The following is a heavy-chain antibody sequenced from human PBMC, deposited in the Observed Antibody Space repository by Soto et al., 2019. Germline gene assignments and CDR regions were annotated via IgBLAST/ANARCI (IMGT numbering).Heavy chain of an antibody. D-gene: IGHD3-9*01. Sequence: ASVKVSCKASGYTFTSYGISWVRQAPGQGLEWMGRISVYSGNTNYAQKFQGRVTITADKSTSTAYMELSSLRSEDTAVYYCARSAPDILTARRNVWGQGTTVTVSS. CDR1: GYTFTSYG. V-gene: IGHV1-18*01. J-gene: IGHJ6*02. CDR2: ISVYSGNT. CDR3: ARSAPDILTARRNV.